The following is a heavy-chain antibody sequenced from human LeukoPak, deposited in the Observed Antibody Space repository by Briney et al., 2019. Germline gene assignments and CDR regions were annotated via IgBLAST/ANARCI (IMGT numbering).Heavy chain of an antibody. CDR2: ISGSGGST. D-gene: IGHD2-21*01. J-gene: IGHJ2*01. CDR3: AKDACGGDCYGLRYFDL. CDR1: GFTFSSYA. V-gene: IGHV3-23*01. Sequence: PGGSLRLSCAASGFTFSSYAMSWVRQAPGKGLEWVSAISGSGGSTYYADSVKGRFTISRDNSKNTLYLQMNSLRAEDTAVYYCAKDACGGDCYGLRYFDLWGRGTLVTVSS.